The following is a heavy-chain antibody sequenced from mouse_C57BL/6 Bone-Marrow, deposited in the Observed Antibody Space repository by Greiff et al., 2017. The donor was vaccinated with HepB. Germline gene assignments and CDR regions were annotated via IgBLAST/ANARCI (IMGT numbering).Heavy chain of an antibody. Sequence: VHVKQSGPELVKPGASVKISCKASGYTFTDYYMNWVKQSHGKSLEWIGDINPNNGGTSYNQKFKGKAILTVDKSSSTAYMELRSLTSEDSAVYYCARFRTTVAPFAYWGQGTLVTVSA. CDR2: INPNNGGT. CDR1: GYTFTDYY. CDR3: ARFRTTVAPFAY. D-gene: IGHD1-1*01. V-gene: IGHV1-26*01. J-gene: IGHJ3*01.